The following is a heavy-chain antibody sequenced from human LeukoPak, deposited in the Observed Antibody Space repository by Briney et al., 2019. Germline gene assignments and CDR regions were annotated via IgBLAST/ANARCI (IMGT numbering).Heavy chain of an antibody. V-gene: IGHV4-4*09. CDR2: IYTSGGT. Sequence: SETLSLTCTVSGDSISSYYWSWIRQPPGKGLEWIGYIYTSGGTNYIPSLKGRVTISIDTSKSQFSLKLSSVTAADSAVYYCARLTRLSTSPDRYYLDYWGQGTLVTVAS. D-gene: IGHD6-6*01. J-gene: IGHJ4*02. CDR3: ARLTRLSTSPDRYYLDY. CDR1: GDSISSYY.